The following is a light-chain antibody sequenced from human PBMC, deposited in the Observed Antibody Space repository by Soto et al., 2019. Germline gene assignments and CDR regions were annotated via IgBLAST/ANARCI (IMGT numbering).Light chain of an antibody. CDR1: QGIRSS. V-gene: IGKV1-9*01. J-gene: IGKJ2*01. Sequence: DIQLTQSPSFLSASVGDRVTITCRASQGIRSSLAWYQQRPGKAPKLLIYAASILQSGVPSRFSGSGSGTEFTLTISSLQPEDFATYYCQQRNLYPPFTFGQGTKLETK. CDR2: AAS. CDR3: QQRNLYPPFT.